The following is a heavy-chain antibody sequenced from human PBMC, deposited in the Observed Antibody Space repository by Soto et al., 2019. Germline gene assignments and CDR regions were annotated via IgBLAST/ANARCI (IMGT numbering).Heavy chain of an antibody. D-gene: IGHD3-22*01. V-gene: IGHV3-74*01. CDR2: INSDGSST. J-gene: IGHJ5*02. CDR3: ARDLISRGYYDSSGYYL. Sequence: GGSLRLSCAASGFTFSSYWMHWVRQAPGKGLVWVSRINSDGSSTSYADSVKGRFTISRDNAKNTLYLQMNSLRAEDTAVYYCARDLISRGYYDSSGYYLWGQGTLVTVSS. CDR1: GFTFSSYW.